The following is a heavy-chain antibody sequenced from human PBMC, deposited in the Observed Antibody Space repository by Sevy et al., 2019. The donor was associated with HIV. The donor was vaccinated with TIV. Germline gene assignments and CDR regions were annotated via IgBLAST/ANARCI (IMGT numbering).Heavy chain of an antibody. V-gene: IGHV4-59*08. CDR1: GGSISSYY. CDR2: IYYSGST. J-gene: IGHJ6*03. D-gene: IGHD2-15*01. CDR3: ARRPSVVPGDLPYYYYYMDV. Sequence: SETLSLTCTVSGGSISSYYWSWIRQPPGKGLEWIGYIYYSGSTNYNPSLKSRVTISVDTSKNQFSLKLSSVTAADTAVYYCARRPSVVPGDLPYYYYYMDVWGKGTTVTVSS.